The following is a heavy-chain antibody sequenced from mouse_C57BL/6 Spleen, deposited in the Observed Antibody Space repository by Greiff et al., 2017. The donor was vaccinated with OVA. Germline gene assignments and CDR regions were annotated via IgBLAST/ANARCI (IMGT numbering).Heavy chain of an antibody. J-gene: IGHJ3*01. CDR2: IDPANGNT. CDR3: AETPDNYDDDRTWFAY. Sequence: EVQLQQSVAELVRPGASVKLSCTASGFNIKNTYMHWVKQRPEQGLEWIGRIDPANGNTKYAPKFQGKATITADTSSNTAYLQLSSLTSEDTAIYYGAETPDNYDDDRTWFAYWGQGTLVTVSS. D-gene: IGHD2-4*01. V-gene: IGHV14-3*01. CDR1: GFNIKNTY.